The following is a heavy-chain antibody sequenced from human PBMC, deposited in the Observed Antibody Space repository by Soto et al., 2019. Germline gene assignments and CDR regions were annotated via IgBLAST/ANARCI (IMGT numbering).Heavy chain of an antibody. V-gene: IGHV3-23*01. CDR3: AKDGEYYYGSGSWFGY. CDR2: ISDSGDTS. D-gene: IGHD3-10*01. J-gene: IGHJ4*02. CDR1: GFTFSSYA. Sequence: EVQLLESGGGLVQPGGSQGLSCAASGFTFSSYAMSWVRQAPGKGLEWVSAISDSGDTSYYADSVKGRFTISRDNSKNTLYLHMSSLRAEDTAVYYCAKDGEYYYGSGSWFGYWGQGTLVTVSS.